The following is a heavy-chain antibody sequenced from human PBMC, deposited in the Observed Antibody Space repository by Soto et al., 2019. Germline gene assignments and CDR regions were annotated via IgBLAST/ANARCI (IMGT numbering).Heavy chain of an antibody. V-gene: IGHV2-5*02. CDR1: GFSLSTSGVG. CDR3: AYLPCSGGSCYWFSYSGMDV. D-gene: IGHD2-15*01. Sequence: QITLKESGPTLVKPTQTLTLTCTFSGFSLSTSGVGVAWIRQPPGKALEWLALIYWDDDKRYRPSLETRLTHTQDTPKNQVVLTMTNVDSVDTATYYCAYLPCSGGSCYWFSYSGMDVWGQGTTVIVSS. CDR2: IYWDDDK. J-gene: IGHJ6*02.